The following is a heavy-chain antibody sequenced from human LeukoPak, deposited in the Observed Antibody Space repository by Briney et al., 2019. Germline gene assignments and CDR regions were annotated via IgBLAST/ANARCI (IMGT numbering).Heavy chain of an antibody. Sequence: PSETLSLTCAVSGGSISSSNWWSWVRQPPGKGLEWIGEIYHSGGTNYNPSLKSRVTISVDKSKNQSSLKLSSVTAADTAVYYCARQWYYGSGSPLSYFDYWGQGTLVTVSS. CDR1: GGSISSSNW. CDR3: ARQWYYGSGSPLSYFDY. V-gene: IGHV4-4*02. CDR2: IYHSGGT. J-gene: IGHJ4*02. D-gene: IGHD3-10*01.